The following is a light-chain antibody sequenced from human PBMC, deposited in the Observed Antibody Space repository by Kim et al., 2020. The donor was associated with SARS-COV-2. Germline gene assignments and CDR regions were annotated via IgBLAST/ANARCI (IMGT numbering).Light chain of an antibody. CDR1: QTVSNDY. J-gene: IGKJ1*01. CDR2: AAS. CDR3: QQYGNSPRWT. Sequence: PGERATISCRASQTVSNDYLAWYQQKPGRAPRLLIYAASNRAIGVPDRFTGSGSGTDFTLTITGLEPEDFAVYYCQQYGNSPRWTFGRGTKVDIK. V-gene: IGKV3-20*01.